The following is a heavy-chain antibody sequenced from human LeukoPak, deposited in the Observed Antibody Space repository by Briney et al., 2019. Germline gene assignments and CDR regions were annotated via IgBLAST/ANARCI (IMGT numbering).Heavy chain of an antibody. J-gene: IGHJ4*02. CDR1: GYTFTGFY. CDR2: INPNSGDT. Sequence: ASVKVSCKASGYTFTGFYIHWVRQAPGQGLEWMGWINPNSGDTNYAQKFQGRVTMTRDTSISTAYMELSRLRSEDTAVYYCARAQAQAYGSGSYYIPVISGSDYWGQGTLVTVSS. D-gene: IGHD3-10*01. CDR3: ARAQAQAYGSGSYYIPVISGSDY. V-gene: IGHV1-2*02.